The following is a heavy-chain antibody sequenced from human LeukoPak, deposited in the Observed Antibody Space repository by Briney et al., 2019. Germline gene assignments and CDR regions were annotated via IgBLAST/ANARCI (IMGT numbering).Heavy chain of an antibody. V-gene: IGHV3-21*01. CDR3: ARDGLTYYYDSSGAIYYFDY. CDR2: ISSSSSYI. Sequence: PGGSLRLSCAASGFTFSSYSMNWVRQAPGKGLERVSSISSSSSYIYYADSVKGRFTISRDNAKNSLYLQMNSLRAEDTAVYYCARDGLTYYYDSSGAIYYFDYWGQGTLVTVSS. D-gene: IGHD3-22*01. CDR1: GFTFSSYS. J-gene: IGHJ4*02.